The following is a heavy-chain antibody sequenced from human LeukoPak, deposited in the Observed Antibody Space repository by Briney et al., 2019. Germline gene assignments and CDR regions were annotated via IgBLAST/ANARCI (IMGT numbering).Heavy chain of an antibody. D-gene: IGHD2-2*01. CDR3: ARGQTAANYYYYYMDV. V-gene: IGHV1-18*01. CDR1: GYTFTSYG. CDR2: ISAYNGNT. J-gene: IGHJ6*03. Sequence: VASVKVSCKASGYTFTSYGISWVRQAPGQGLEWMGWISAYNGNTNYAQKLQGRVTMTTDTSTSTAYMELRSLRSDDTAVYYCARGQTAANYYYYYMDVWGKGTTVTVSS.